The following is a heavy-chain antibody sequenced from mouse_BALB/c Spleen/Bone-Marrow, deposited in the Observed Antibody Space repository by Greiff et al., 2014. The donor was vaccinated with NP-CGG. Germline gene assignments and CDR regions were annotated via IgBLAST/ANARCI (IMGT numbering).Heavy chain of an antibody. D-gene: IGHD1-1*01. J-gene: IGHJ2*01. Sequence: DVQLVESGPELVKPGASVKISCKASGYSFTGYFMNWVMQSHGKSLEWIGRINPYNGDTFYSQKFKGKATLTVDKSSSTAHMELRSLASEDSAVYYCARSGYYGSSYFDYWGQGTTLTVSS. CDR1: GYSFTGYF. CDR3: ARSGYYGSSYFDY. V-gene: IGHV1-20*02. CDR2: INPYNGDT.